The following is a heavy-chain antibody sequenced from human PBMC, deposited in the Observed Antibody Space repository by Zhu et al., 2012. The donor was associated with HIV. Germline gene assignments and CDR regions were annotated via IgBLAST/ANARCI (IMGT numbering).Heavy chain of an antibody. J-gene: IGHJ6*02. CDR3: ARGRSPDFSRPSRYFDRVMNQSPPTSRRYGLDV. CDR1: DESFNGHY. V-gene: IGHV4-34*01. CDR2: INHRGTT. Sequence: QVQLQQWGASLLKPSETLSLTCAVYDESFNGHYWTWIRQPPGKGPEWIGEINHRGTTNYSPSLKSRVTISVDTSKKQFSLKLNSVTAADTAVYYCARGRSPDFSRPSRYFDRVMNQSPPTSRRYGLDVWGQGTTVTVSS. D-gene: IGHD3-9*01.